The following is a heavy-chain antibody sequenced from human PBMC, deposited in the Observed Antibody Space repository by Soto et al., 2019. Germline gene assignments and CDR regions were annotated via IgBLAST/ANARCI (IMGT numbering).Heavy chain of an antibody. Sequence: GGSLRLSCAASGFTFSSYGMHWVRQAPGKGLEWVAVIWYDGSNKYYAESVKGRFTISRDNSKNTLYLQMNSLRAEDTAVYYCARDPRNLGLDPWGLGTLVTVSS. CDR3: ARDPRNLGLDP. CDR2: IWYDGSNK. J-gene: IGHJ5*02. D-gene: IGHD4-4*01. CDR1: GFTFSSYG. V-gene: IGHV3-33*01.